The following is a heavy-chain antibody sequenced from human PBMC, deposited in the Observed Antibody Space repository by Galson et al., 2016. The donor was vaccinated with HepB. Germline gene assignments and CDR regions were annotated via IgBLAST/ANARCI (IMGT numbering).Heavy chain of an antibody. V-gene: IGHV3-74*01. D-gene: IGHD2-8*01. CDR2: IKSDGRET. Sequence: SLRLSCAASGFTFSSYWMHWVRQAPGKGLVWVSRIKSDGRETTYADSVKGRFTITRDNAENTLYLQMNSLRAGDTAVYYCASDRVFYGMDVWGQGTTVTVSS. CDR3: ASDRVFYGMDV. J-gene: IGHJ6*02. CDR1: GFTFSSYW.